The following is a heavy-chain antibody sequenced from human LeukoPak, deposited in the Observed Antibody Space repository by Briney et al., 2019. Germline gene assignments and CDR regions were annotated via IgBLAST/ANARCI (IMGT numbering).Heavy chain of an antibody. CDR1: GFTFSSYS. V-gene: IGHV3-21*01. D-gene: IGHD3-10*01. CDR2: ISSSSSYI. CDR3: ARGMVRGGSQQIDY. Sequence: GGSLRLSCAASGFTFSSYSMNWVRQAPGKGLEWVSSISSSSSYIYYADSVKGRFTISRDNAKNSLYLQMNSLRAEDTAVYYCARGMVRGGSQQIDYWGQGTLVTVSS. J-gene: IGHJ4*02.